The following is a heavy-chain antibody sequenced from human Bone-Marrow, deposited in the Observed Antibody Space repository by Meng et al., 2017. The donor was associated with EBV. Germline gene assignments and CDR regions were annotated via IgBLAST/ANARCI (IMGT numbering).Heavy chain of an antibody. V-gene: IGHV4-34*01. CDR3: ARGLGGSGRHPHWFDP. J-gene: IGHJ5*02. CDR2: INHSGST. D-gene: IGHD3-10*01. CDR1: GGSFNGYY. Sequence: QVRLQQLGAGLLKPSGTLSPTLVGDGGSFNGYYWSWIRQPPGKGLEWIGEINHSGSTNYNPSLKSRVTISVDTSKNQFSLKLSSVTAADTAVYYCARGLGGSGRHPHWFDPWGQGTLVTVSS.